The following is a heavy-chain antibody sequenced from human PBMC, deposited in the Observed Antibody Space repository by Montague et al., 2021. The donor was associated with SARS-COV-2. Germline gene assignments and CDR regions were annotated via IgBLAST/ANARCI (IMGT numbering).Heavy chain of an antibody. CDR3: ARGSYGAGAFDI. V-gene: IGHV4-59*01. J-gene: IGHJ3*02. CDR2: IYYSGST. Sequence: SETLSLTCTASGGSISSYYWSWIRQPPGKGLEWMGYIYYSGSTNYNPSLKSRVTMSLDTSKNQFSLKLNSVTAADTAVYYCARGSYGAGAFDIWGQGTMVTVPS. D-gene: IGHD4/OR15-4a*01. CDR1: GGSISSYY.